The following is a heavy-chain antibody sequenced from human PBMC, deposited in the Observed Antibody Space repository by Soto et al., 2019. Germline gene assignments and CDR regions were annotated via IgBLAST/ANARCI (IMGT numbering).Heavy chain of an antibody. J-gene: IGHJ6*02. CDR1: GYTFTGYY. V-gene: IGHV1-2*04. CDR2: INPNSGGT. Sequence: QVQLVQSGAEVKKPGASVKVSCKASGYTFTGYYMHWVRQAPGQGLEWMGWINPNSGGTNYAQKFQGWVTMTRDTSISTAYMELSRLRSDDTAVYYCARGGAVYYDSSGYYYGLYYGMDVWGQGTTVTVSS. CDR3: ARGGAVYYDSSGYYYGLYYGMDV. D-gene: IGHD3-22*01.